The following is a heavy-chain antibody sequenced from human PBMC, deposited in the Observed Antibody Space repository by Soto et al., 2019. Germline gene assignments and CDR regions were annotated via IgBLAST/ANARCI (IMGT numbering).Heavy chain of an antibody. V-gene: IGHV3-48*03. CDR2: ISSSGSTI. D-gene: IGHD6-13*01. CDR3: AREQQLVTDY. Sequence: PGGSLRLSCAASGFTFSSFEMNWVRQAPGKGLEWVSYISSSGSTIYYADSVKGRFTISRDNAKNSLYLQMNSLRAEDTAVYYCAREQQLVTDYWGQGTLVTVSS. CDR1: GFTFSSFE. J-gene: IGHJ4*02.